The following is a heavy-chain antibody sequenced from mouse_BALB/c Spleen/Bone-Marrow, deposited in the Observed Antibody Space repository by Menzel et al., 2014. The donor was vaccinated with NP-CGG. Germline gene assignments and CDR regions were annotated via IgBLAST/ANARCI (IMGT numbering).Heavy chain of an antibody. CDR1: GYTFTSYW. CDR2: IIPSNGRT. J-gene: IGHJ1*01. V-gene: IGHV1S81*02. D-gene: IGHD2-3*01. CDR3: ARWLLQYFDV. Sequence: QVQLQQSGAELVKPGASVKLSCKSSGYTFTSYWMHWVKQRPGQGLEWIGEIIPSNGRTNYNEKFKSKAAQTVDNSSNTAYMQLSSLTSEDSAVYYCARWLLQYFDVWGAGTTVTVSS.